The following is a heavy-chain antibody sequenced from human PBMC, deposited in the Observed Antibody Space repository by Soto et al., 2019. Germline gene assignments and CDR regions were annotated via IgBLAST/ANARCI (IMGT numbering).Heavy chain of an antibody. CDR1: GFTFSSYG. D-gene: IGHD4-17*01. CDR2: ILAVDGFT. V-gene: IGHV3-23*01. CDR3: AKWAGTYGDYARVFDY. Sequence: EVQLLESGGGLAQPGGSLRLSCAASGFTFSSYGMSWVRQAPGKGLEWVSTILAVDGFTDYVDAVRGRFTISRDNSKNMRNMQMRGLRAEDTDVYYCAKWAGTYGDYARVFDYWGQGTLVTVSS. J-gene: IGHJ1*01.